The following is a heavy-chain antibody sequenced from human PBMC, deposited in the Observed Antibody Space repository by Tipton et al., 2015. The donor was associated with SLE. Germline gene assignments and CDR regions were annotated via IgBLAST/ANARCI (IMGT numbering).Heavy chain of an antibody. V-gene: IGHV4-34*01. CDR2: ISHSGTT. Sequence: TLSLTCAVYGGFFSGHYCTWIRQSPGKGLEGIGDISHSGTTNYNSSLRGRVTISGDTSKNQFSLKLFSVTAADTAVYYCARVTSTATYYEDFWGQGTLVTVSS. D-gene: IGHD3-16*01. CDR3: ARVTSTATYYEDF. CDR1: GGFFSGHY. J-gene: IGHJ4*02.